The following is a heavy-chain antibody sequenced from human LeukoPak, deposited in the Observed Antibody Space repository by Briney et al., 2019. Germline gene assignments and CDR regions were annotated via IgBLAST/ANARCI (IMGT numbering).Heavy chain of an antibody. CDR1: GASLSSYY. CDR2: ISDTGKT. V-gene: IGHV4-59*01. CDR3: VTGYYEPFDN. Sequence: PSETLPLTCNVSGASLSSYYWGWIRQSPGKGLEWLGYISDTGKTDYNPSLKSRGTLSLDMSKNQFSLRLTSVTAADTAVYYCVTGYYEPFDNWGQETLVFVSS. J-gene: IGHJ4*02. D-gene: IGHD3-3*01.